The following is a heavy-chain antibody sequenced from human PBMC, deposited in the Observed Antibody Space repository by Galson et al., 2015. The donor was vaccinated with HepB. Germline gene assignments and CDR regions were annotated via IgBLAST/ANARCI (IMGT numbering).Heavy chain of an antibody. CDR1: GYNFATHW. CDR2: IYPAYSDA. D-gene: IGHD3-16*01. V-gene: IGHV5-51*01. J-gene: IGHJ4*02. Sequence: QSGAEVKKPGGSLKISCKGSGYNFATHWIGWVRQMPGKGLEWVGIIYPAYSDARYSPSFQGQVTISADKSISTAYLQWSSLKASDTAMYYCASLRGTDPLGFDYWGQGTLVTVSS. CDR3: ASLRGTDPLGFDY.